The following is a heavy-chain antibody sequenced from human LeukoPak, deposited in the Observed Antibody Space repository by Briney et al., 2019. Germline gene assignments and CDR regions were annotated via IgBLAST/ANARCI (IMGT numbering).Heavy chain of an antibody. J-gene: IGHJ4*02. CDR2: INPNSGAT. CDR3: AREPNSWYHS. CDR1: GYTFSDYY. V-gene: IGHV1-2*02. Sequence: ASVKVSCKASGYTFSDYYMHWVRQAPGQGLEWMAWINPNSGATTYAQKFQGRVTLTKDTSINTAYMELSRLTSDDTAMYYCAREPNSWYHSWGQGTLVTVSS. D-gene: IGHD2/OR15-2a*01.